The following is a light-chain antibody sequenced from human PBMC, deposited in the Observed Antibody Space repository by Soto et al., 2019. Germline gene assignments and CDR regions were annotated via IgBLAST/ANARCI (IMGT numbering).Light chain of an antibody. J-gene: IGLJ1*01. CDR1: SSDVGTYAY. CDR3: SSYAGSSNV. Sequence: QSALTQPPSASGSLGQSVTVSCTGSSSDVGTYAYVSWYQHRPGTAPKLLIYGVNQRPSGVPDRFSGSKSGSTASLTVSDLQAEDDADYYCSSYAGSSNVFGTGTQLPS. V-gene: IGLV2-8*01. CDR2: GVN.